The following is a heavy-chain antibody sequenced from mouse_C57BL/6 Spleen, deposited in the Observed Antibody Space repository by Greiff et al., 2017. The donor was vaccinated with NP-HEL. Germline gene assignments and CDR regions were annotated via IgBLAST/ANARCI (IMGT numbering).Heavy chain of an antibody. CDR2: INPGSGGT. D-gene: IGHD2-5*01. CDR3: ARWGLYYSNFDY. Sequence: ESGAELVRPGTSVKVSCKASGYAFTNYLIEWVKQRPGQGLEWIGVINPGSGGTNYNEKFKGKATLTADKSSSTAYMQLSSLTSEDSAVYFCARWGLYYSNFDYWGHGTTLTVSS. CDR1: GYAFTNYL. V-gene: IGHV1-54*01. J-gene: IGHJ2*01.